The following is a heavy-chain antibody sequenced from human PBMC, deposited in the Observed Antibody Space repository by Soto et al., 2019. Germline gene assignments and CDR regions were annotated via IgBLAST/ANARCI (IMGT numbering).Heavy chain of an antibody. CDR3: ARQALHGYYDSRPFDY. J-gene: IGHJ4*02. V-gene: IGHV4-30-2*01. Sequence: PSETLSLTCAVSGGSISSGGYSWSWIRQPPGKGLEWIGYIYHSGSTNYNPSLKSRVTISVDTSKNQFSLKLSSVTAADTAVYYCARQALHGYYDSRPFDYWGQGTLVTVSS. CDR1: GGSISSGGYS. D-gene: IGHD3-22*01. CDR2: IYHSGST.